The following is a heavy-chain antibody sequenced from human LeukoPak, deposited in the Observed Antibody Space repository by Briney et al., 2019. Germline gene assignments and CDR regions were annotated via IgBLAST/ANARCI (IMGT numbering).Heavy chain of an antibody. Sequence: ASVKVSCKASGYTFTGYYMHWVRQAPGQGLEWVGWINPNSGGTNYAQKFQGRVTMTRDTSISTAYMELSRLRSDDTAMYYCARDQDYYDSSGYFRFDPWGQGTLVTVSS. CDR3: ARDQDYYDSSGYFRFDP. CDR2: INPNSGGT. CDR1: GYTFTGYY. J-gene: IGHJ5*02. V-gene: IGHV1-2*02. D-gene: IGHD3-22*01.